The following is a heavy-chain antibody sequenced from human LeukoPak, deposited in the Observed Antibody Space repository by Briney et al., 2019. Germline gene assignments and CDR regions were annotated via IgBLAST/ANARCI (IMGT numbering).Heavy chain of an antibody. CDR3: ARRTARTYSGSYSDAFDI. CDR1: GGSFSGYY. Sequence: SETLSLTCAVYGGSFSGYYWSWIRQPPGKGLEWIGEINHSGSTNYNPSLKSRVTISVDTSKNQFSLQLNSVTPEDTAVYYCARRTARTYSGSYSDAFDIWGQGTMVTVSS. V-gene: IGHV4-34*01. D-gene: IGHD1-26*01. CDR2: INHSGST. J-gene: IGHJ3*02.